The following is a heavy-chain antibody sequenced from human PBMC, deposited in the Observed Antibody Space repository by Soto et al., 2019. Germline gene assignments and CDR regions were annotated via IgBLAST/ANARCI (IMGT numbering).Heavy chain of an antibody. Sequence: SETLSLTCTVSGGSISSGDYYWSWIRQPPGKGLEWIGYIYYSGSTYYNPSLKSRVTISVDTSKNQFSLKLSSVTAADTAVYYCARYYYDSSGCPADAFDIFGQGTMVTV. CDR1: GGSISSGDYY. D-gene: IGHD3-22*01. V-gene: IGHV4-30-4*01. CDR3: ARYYYDSSGCPADAFDI. J-gene: IGHJ3*02. CDR2: IYYSGST.